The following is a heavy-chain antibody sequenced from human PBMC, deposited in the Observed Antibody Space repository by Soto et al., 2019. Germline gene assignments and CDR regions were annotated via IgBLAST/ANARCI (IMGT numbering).Heavy chain of an antibody. D-gene: IGHD3-10*01. V-gene: IGHV4-59*12. CDR1: GGSISSYY. Sequence: PSETLSLTCTVSGGSISSYYWSWIRQPPGKGLEWMGYIYYSGSTNYNPSLKSRVTISVDTSKNQFSLKLSSVTAADTAVYYCARCGFMVRGVIIKFYYYGMDVWGQGTTVTVSS. J-gene: IGHJ6*02. CDR2: IYYSGST. CDR3: ARCGFMVRGVIIKFYYYGMDV.